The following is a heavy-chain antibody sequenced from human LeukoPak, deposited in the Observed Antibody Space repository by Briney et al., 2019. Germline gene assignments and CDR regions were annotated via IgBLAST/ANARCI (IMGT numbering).Heavy chain of an antibody. V-gene: IGHV4-39*07. J-gene: IGHJ5*02. Sequence: SETLSLTCTVSGGSISSSSYYWGWIRQPPGKGLEWIGSIYYSGSTYYNPSLKSRVTISVDTSKNQFSLKLSSVTAADTAVYYCARVGVTIFGVVDHWGQGTLVTVSS. CDR3: ARVGVTIFGVVDH. D-gene: IGHD3-3*01. CDR1: GGSISSSSYY. CDR2: IYYSGST.